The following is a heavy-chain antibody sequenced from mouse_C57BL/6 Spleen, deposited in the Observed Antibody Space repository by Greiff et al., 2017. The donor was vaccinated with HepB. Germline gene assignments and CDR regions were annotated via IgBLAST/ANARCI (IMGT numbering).Heavy chain of an antibody. Sequence: EVMFVESGGGLVQPGGSMKLSCAASGFTFSDAWMDWVRQSPEKGLEWVAEIRNKANNHATYYAESVKGRVTISRDDSKSSVYLQMNSLRAEDTGINYGTSGDYYYGRSYGAMDYWGQGTSVTVSS. CDR2: IRNKANNHAT. CDR1: GFTFSDAW. CDR3: TSGDYYYGRSYGAMDY. D-gene: IGHD1-1*01. J-gene: IGHJ4*01. V-gene: IGHV6-6*01.